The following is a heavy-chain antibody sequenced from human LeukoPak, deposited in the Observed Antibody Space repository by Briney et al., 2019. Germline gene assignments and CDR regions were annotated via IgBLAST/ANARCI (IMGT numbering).Heavy chain of an antibody. CDR3: ARPSPTVYYDSSGYVEDY. Sequence: GGSLRLSCAASGFTFSSCSMHWVRQATGKGLVWVSRINSDGSSISYADSVKGRFTISRDNAKNTLYLQMNSLRAEDTAVYYCARPSPTVYYDSSGYVEDYWGQGTLVTVSS. D-gene: IGHD3-22*01. V-gene: IGHV3-74*01. CDR1: GFTFSSCS. CDR2: INSDGSSI. J-gene: IGHJ4*02.